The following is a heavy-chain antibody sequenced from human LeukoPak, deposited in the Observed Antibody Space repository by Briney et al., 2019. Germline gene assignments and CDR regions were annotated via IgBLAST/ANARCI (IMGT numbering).Heavy chain of an antibody. CDR3: ARDQWLDY. V-gene: IGHV3-48*01. J-gene: IGHJ4*02. CDR1: GFTFSGYI. Sequence: GGSLRLSCAASGFTFSGYIMNWVRQAPGKGLEWVSFISTSGNTIYYADSVKGRFTVSRDNAKNSLYLQMNSLRAEDTAVYYCARDQWLDYWGRGTLVTVSS. CDR2: ISTSGNTI. D-gene: IGHD6-19*01.